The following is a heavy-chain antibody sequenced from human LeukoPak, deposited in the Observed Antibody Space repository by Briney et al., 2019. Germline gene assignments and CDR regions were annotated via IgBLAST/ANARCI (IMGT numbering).Heavy chain of an antibody. D-gene: IGHD3-3*01. CDR3: ARESFWSGYYEGYFDY. Sequence: PSETLSLTCTVSGGSISSYYWSWIRQPPGKGLEWIGYIYYSGSTNYNSSLKSRVTISVDTSKNQFSLKLSSVTAADTAVYYCARESFWSGYYEGYFDYWGQGTLVTVSS. CDR1: GGSISSYY. V-gene: IGHV4-59*08. CDR2: IYYSGST. J-gene: IGHJ4*02.